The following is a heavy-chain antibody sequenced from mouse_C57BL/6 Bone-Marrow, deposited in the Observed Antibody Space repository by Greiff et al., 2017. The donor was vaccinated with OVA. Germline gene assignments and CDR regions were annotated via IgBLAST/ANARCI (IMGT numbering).Heavy chain of an antibody. CDR1: GYTFTSYW. D-gene: IGHD1-1*01. J-gene: IGHJ1*03. CDR2: IDPSDSYT. Sequence: VQLQQPGAELVMPGASVKLSCKASGYTFTSYWMHWVKQRPGQGLEWIGEIDPSDSYTNYNQKFKGKSTLTVDKSSSTAYMQLSSLTSEDSAVYYCAREGTTVVARFDVRGTGATVTVSS. CDR3: AREGTTVVARFDV. V-gene: IGHV1-69*01.